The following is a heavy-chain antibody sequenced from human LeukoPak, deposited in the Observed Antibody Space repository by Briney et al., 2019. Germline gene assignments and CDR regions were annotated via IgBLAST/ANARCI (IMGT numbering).Heavy chain of an antibody. V-gene: IGHV4-61*01. J-gene: IGHJ5*02. D-gene: IGHD4-17*01. CDR3: ARGGDYGDYNWFDP. Sequence: SETLSLTCTVSGGSVNSGSYYWNWIRQPPGKGLEWIGYIYYSGSTNYNPSLKSRVTISVDTSKNQFSLKLSSVTAADTAVYYCARGGDYGDYNWFDPWGQGTLVTVSS. CDR2: IYYSGST. CDR1: GGSVNSGSYY.